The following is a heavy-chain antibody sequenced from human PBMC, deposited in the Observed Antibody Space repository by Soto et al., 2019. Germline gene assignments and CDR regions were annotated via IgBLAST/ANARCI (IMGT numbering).Heavy chain of an antibody. CDR2: INQDGSVK. D-gene: IGHD1-26*01. Sequence: EVQLVESGGGLVQPGGSLRLSCSASGFIFSDYWMSWVRQAPGEGLEWVANINQDGSVKYYVDSVKGRFTISRDNAKNSVYLQVNSLRAEDTALYYCARKVGDYWGQGTQVTVSS. J-gene: IGHJ4*02. CDR3: ARKVGDY. V-gene: IGHV3-7*05. CDR1: GFIFSDYW.